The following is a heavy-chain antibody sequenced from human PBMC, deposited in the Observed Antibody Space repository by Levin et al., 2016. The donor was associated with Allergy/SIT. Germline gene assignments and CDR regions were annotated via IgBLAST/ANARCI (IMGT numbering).Heavy chain of an antibody. V-gene: IGHV3-23*01. J-gene: IGHJ4*02. Sequence: GGSLRLSCAASGFFFNNYAMSWVRQAPGKALEWVAGINGNGATVYYADSVRGRFTISKDKVNKTVFLQMSSLRVEDTAVYYCARGSRPIDFWAQGTLVTVS. CDR3: ARGSRPIDF. CDR1: GFFFNNYA. CDR2: INGNGATV.